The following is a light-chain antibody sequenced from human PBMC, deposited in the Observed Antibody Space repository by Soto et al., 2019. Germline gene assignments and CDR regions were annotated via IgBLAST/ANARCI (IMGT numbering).Light chain of an antibody. CDR1: QGVSSSL. V-gene: IGKV3-20*01. Sequence: EIVLTQSPGTLSLSPGERATLSCRASQGVSSSLLAWYQQQPGQAPRLLIYGASRRATGVPEWFSGSWAGTVSPPTITRQEAEDSAVFYCQQYGGPPWTFGQGTKVEIK. J-gene: IGKJ1*01. CDR3: QQYGGPPWT. CDR2: GAS.